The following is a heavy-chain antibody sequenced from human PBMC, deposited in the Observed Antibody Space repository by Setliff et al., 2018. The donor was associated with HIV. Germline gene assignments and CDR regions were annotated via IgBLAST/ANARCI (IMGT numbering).Heavy chain of an antibody. D-gene: IGHD5-18*01. J-gene: IGHJ4*02. Sequence: SETLSLTCTVSGDSIISSRNFWGWIRQPPGKGLEWIGNIHSSGSTYYNPSLKSRVTISLDTSKNQFSLNLSSVTAADTAVYHCAGGYRYGAFDYWGQGTLVTVSS. CDR3: AGGYRYGAFDY. CDR2: IHSSGST. V-gene: IGHV4-39*07. CDR1: GDSIISSRNF.